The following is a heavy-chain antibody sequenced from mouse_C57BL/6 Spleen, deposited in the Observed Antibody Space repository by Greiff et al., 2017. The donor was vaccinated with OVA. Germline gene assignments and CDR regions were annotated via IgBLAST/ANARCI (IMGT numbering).Heavy chain of an antibody. D-gene: IGHD2-3*01. V-gene: IGHV5-9-1*02. CDR1: GFTFSSYA. CDR3: TRERGLDGYYALDY. CDR2: ISSGGDYI. Sequence: EVQRVESGEGLVKPGGSLKLSCAASGFTFSSYALSWVRQTPEKRLEWVAYISSGGDYIYYADTVKGRFTISRDNARNTLYLQMSSLKSEDTAMYYCTRERGLDGYYALDYWGQGTTLTVSS. J-gene: IGHJ2*01.